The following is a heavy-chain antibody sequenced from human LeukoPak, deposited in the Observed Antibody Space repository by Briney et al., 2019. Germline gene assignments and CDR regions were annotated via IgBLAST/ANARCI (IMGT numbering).Heavy chain of an antibody. Sequence: ASVKVSCKASGYTYTSYDINWVRQATGRGLEWMGWMNPNSGNTGYAQKFQGRVTMTRNTSISTAYMELSSLRAEDTAVYYCARDDYDILTEDGMAVWGQGTTVTVSS. J-gene: IGHJ6*02. CDR2: MNPNSGNT. CDR1: GYTYTSYD. CDR3: ARDDYDILTEDGMAV. V-gene: IGHV1-8*01. D-gene: IGHD3-9*01.